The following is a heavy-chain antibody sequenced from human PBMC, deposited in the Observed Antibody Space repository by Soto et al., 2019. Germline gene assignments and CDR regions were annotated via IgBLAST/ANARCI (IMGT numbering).Heavy chain of an antibody. CDR3: ARDTPGLYCSSTSCPRFDY. Sequence: EVQLVESGGGLVQPGGSLRLSCAASGFTFSSYSMNWVRQAPGKGLEWVSYISSSSSTIYYADSVKGRFTISRDNAKNSLYLQMNSLRDEDTAVYYCARDTPGLYCSSTSCPRFDYWGQGTLVTVSS. J-gene: IGHJ4*02. CDR2: ISSSSSTI. D-gene: IGHD2-2*01. V-gene: IGHV3-48*02. CDR1: GFTFSSYS.